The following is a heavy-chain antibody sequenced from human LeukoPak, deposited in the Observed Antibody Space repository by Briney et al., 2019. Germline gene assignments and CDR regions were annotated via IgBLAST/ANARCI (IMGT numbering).Heavy chain of an antibody. CDR3: TRVFTARSGGYDAFDI. CDR1: GFTFSSYG. CDR2: IRYDGSNK. Sequence: GGSLRLSCAASGFTFSSYGMHWVRQAPGKGLEWVAFIRYDGSNKYYADSVRGRFTISRDNSKNTLYLQMNSLRAEDTAVYYCTRVFTARSGGYDAFDIWGQGTMVTVSS. V-gene: IGHV3-30*02. J-gene: IGHJ3*02. D-gene: IGHD6-25*01.